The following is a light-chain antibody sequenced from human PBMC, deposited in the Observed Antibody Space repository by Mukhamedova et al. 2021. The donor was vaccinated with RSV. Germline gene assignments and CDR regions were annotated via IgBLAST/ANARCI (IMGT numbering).Light chain of an antibody. J-gene: IGKJ1*01. Sequence: WYQRRVHGKAPKLLIYAAPSLQRGVASSFSGSGSGTALILTISSLQPEDFATYYGQQCYSTPGTFGQGTKVEIK. CDR2: AAP. CDR3: QQCYSTPGT. V-gene: IGKV1-39*01.